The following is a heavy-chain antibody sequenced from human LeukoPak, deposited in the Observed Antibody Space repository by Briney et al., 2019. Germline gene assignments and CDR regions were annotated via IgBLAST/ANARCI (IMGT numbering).Heavy chain of an antibody. V-gene: IGHV3-21*01. CDR3: ARRSITMVRGADDY. J-gene: IGHJ4*02. CDR1: GFTFSSYS. Sequence: PGGSLRLSCAASGFTFSSYSMNWVRQAPGKGLEWVSSISSSSSYIYYADSVKGRFTISRDNAKNSLYLQMNSLRAEDTAVYYCARRSITMVRGADDYWGQGTLVTVSS. CDR2: ISSSSSYI. D-gene: IGHD3-10*01.